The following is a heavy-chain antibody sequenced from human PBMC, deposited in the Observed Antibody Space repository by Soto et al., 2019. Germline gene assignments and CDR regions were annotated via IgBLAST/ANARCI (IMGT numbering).Heavy chain of an antibody. CDR3: XXXXXXXYYNF. V-gene: IGHV3-11*01. Sequence: QVQLVESGGGLVKPGGSLRLSCAASGFTLSDYYMTWIRQAPGKGLEWVSDISISGTTIHYADSVRGRFTISRDNAKNSLWLQMNTLRAEDTXXXXXXXXXXXXYYNFWGQGTLVTVSS. CDR2: ISISGTTI. J-gene: IGHJ4*02. D-gene: IGHD3-10*01. CDR1: GFTLSDYY.